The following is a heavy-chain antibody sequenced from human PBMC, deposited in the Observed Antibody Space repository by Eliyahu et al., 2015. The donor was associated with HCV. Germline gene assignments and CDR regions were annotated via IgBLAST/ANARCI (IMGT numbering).Heavy chain of an antibody. J-gene: IGHJ4*02. CDR2: ISRDSSYI. Sequence: EVQLVESGGGLVKPGGSLRLSCAASGFTFSCCSMSWVRHAPGKGLEWVSSISRDSSYIYQADSVKGRFTISRDNAKNSLYLQMNSLRAEDTAVYYCARDLSDSGGYYYYWGQGTLVTVSS. V-gene: IGHV3-21*02. CDR1: GFTFSCCS. CDR3: ARDLSDSGGYYYY. D-gene: IGHD3-22*01.